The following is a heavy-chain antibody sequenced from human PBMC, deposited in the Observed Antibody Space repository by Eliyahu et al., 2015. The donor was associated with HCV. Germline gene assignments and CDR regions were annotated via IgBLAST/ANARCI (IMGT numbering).Heavy chain of an antibody. J-gene: IGHJ5*02. D-gene: IGHD1-26*01. V-gene: IGHV4-59*01. CDR1: XDSITTYS. CDR3: ARAPPLSPVGWFDP. Sequence: QVRLLESGPGLVKPSETLSLTCFVSXDSITTYSWTXVRQTPGTGLEWIGCLYDSGNTKSXPSXESRATISVNTSKRQLSLKLSSVTAADTAVYYCARAPPLSPVGWFDPWGPGTLVTVSS. CDR2: LYDSGNT.